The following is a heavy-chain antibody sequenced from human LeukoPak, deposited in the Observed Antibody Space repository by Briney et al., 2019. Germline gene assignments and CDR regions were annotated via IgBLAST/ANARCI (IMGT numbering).Heavy chain of an antibody. CDR1: GFTFSSYW. D-gene: IGHD3-9*01. Sequence: PGGSLRLSCAASGFTFSSYWMSWVRQAPGKGLEGVANIKQDGSEKYYVDSVKGRFTISRDNAKNSLYLQMNSLRAEDTAVYYCARGPYTYYDILTGYYPLEYYFDYWGQGTLVTVSS. CDR3: ARGPYTYYDILTGYYPLEYYFDY. J-gene: IGHJ4*02. V-gene: IGHV3-7*01. CDR2: IKQDGSEK.